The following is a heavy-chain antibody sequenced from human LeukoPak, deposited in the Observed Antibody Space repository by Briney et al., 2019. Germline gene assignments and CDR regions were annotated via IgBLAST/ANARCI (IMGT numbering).Heavy chain of an antibody. CDR2: KNPNSGNT. CDR3: AREARGYCSSTSCYSRNAFDI. J-gene: IGHJ3*02. Sequence: AASVKVSCKASGYTFTSYDINWVRQATGQGLEWMGWKNPNSGNTGYAQKFQGRVTMTRNTSISTAYMELSSLRSEDTAVYYCAREARGYCSSTSCYSRNAFDIWGQGTMVTVSS. D-gene: IGHD2-2*02. CDR1: GYTFTSYD. V-gene: IGHV1-8*01.